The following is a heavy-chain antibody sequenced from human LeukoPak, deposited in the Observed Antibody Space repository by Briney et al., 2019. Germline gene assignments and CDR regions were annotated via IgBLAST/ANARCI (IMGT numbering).Heavy chain of an antibody. CDR1: GFAFSSYD. J-gene: IGHJ4*02. Sequence: GGSLRLSCAASGFAFSSYDMHWVRQAPGKGLEWVSAISGSGGSTYYTDSVKGRFTISRDNSKNTLYLQMNSLRAEDTAVYYCAKGKRAAAGTSPFDYWGQGTLVTVSS. D-gene: IGHD6-13*01. V-gene: IGHV3-23*01. CDR3: AKGKRAAAGTSPFDY. CDR2: ISGSGGST.